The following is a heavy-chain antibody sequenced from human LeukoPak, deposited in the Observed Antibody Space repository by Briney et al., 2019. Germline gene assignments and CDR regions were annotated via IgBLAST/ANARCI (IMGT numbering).Heavy chain of an antibody. CDR1: GGSFSGYY. Sequence: SETLSLTCAVYGGSFSGYYWSWIRQPPGKGLEWIGEINHSGSTNYNPSLKRRVTISVDTSKNQFSLKLSSVTAADTAVYYCARHRRYCSSTSCYVSWFDPWGQGTLVTVSS. D-gene: IGHD2-2*01. CDR3: ARHRRYCSSTSCYVSWFDP. J-gene: IGHJ5*02. CDR2: INHSGST. V-gene: IGHV4-34*01.